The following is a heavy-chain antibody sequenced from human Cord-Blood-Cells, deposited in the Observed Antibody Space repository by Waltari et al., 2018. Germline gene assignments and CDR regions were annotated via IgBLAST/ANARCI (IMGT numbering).Heavy chain of an antibody. Sequence: QVQLVQSGAEVKKPGASVKVSCKVSGYTLTELSMHWVRQAPGKGLEWMGGFDPEDGETIYAQKFQCRVTMTEDTSTDTAYMELSSLRSEYTAVYYCATGLIAVAGDNWFDPWGQGTLVTVSS. CDR1: GYTLTELS. D-gene: IGHD6-19*01. CDR3: ATGLIAVAGDNWFDP. V-gene: IGHV1-24*01. J-gene: IGHJ5*02. CDR2: FDPEDGET.